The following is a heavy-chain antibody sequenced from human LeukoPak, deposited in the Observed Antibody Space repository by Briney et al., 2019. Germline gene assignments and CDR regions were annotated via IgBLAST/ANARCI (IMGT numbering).Heavy chain of an antibody. CDR3: ARAGSCDRAPDAFDI. CDR2: INPNSGGT. V-gene: IGHV1-2*02. J-gene: IGHJ3*02. Sequence: ASVKVSCKASGYTFTGYYMHWVRQAPGQGLEWMGWINPNSGGTNYAQKFQGRVTMTRDTSISTAYMELSRLRSDDTAVYYCARAGSCDRAPDAFDIWGQGTMVTVSS. CDR1: GYTFTGYY. D-gene: IGHD3-22*01.